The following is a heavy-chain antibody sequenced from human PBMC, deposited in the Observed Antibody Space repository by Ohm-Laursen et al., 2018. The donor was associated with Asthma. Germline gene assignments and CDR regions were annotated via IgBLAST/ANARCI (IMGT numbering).Heavy chain of an antibody. D-gene: IGHD7-27*01. CDR3: ATFNWGSRGFDF. Sequence: SLRLSCTASGFTFNSYVMSWVRQAPGKGLEWVSSVSGSGGNKYYADSVKGRFTISRDNSKNTLYLQMNSLRAADTAVYYCATFNWGSRGFDFRGQGALVTVSS. CDR1: GFTFNSYV. V-gene: IGHV3-23*01. J-gene: IGHJ4*02. CDR2: VSGSGGNK.